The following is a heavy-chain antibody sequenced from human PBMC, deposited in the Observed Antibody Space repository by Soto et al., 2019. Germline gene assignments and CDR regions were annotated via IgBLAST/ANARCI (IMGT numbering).Heavy chain of an antibody. V-gene: IGHV1-69*12. CDR3: ARDQDDSSGYFSG. CDR2: IIPILNSP. Sequence: QVQLEQSGTEVKKPGSSVKVSCRSSGGTFTIYGFSWVRQAPGQGLEWMGGIIPILNSPQYAQRFQGRITINADESTSTVYMQLDSLTSDDTAIFFCARDQDDSSGYFSGWGQGTLVTVSS. D-gene: IGHD3-22*01. J-gene: IGHJ4*02. CDR1: GGTFTIYG.